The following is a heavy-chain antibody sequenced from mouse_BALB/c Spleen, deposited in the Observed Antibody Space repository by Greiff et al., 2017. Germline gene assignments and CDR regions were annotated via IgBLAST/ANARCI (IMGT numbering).Heavy chain of an antibody. V-gene: IGHV5-9-3*01. J-gene: IGHJ3*01. D-gene: IGHD2-14*01. CDR3: ARQGRYDGAWFAY. Sequence: EVNLVESGGGLVKPGGSLKLSCAASGFTFSSYAMSWVRQTPEKRLEWVATISSGGSYTYYPDSVKGRFTISRDNAKNTLYLQMSSLRSEDTAMYYCARQGRYDGAWFAYWGQGTLVTVSA. CDR1: GFTFSSYA. CDR2: ISSGGSYT.